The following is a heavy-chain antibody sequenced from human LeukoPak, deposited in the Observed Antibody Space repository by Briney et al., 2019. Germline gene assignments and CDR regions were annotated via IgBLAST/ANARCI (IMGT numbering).Heavy chain of an antibody. CDR3: ARHGPYYYGSGSYYKRVRYMDV. D-gene: IGHD3-10*01. CDR1: GGSISSSSYY. CDR2: IYYSGST. V-gene: IGHV4-39*01. J-gene: IGHJ6*03. Sequence: TSETLSLACTVSGGSISSSSYYWGWIRQPPGKGLEWIGSIYYSGSTYYNPSLKSRVTISVDTSKNQFSLKLSSVTAADTAVYYCARHGPYYYGSGSYYKRVRYMDVWGKGTTVTISS.